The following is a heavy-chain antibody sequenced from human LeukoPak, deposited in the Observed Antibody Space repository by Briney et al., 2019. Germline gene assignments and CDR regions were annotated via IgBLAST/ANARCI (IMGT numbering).Heavy chain of an antibody. D-gene: IGHD2-2*01. V-gene: IGHV4-34*01. CDR2: INHSGST. CDR3: AAQYCSSTSCYYNWFDP. Sequence: SETLSLTCAVYGGSFSGYYWSWIRQPPGKGLEWIGEINHSGSTNYNPSLKSRVTISVDTSKNQFSLKLSSVTAADTAVYYCAAQYCSSTSCYYNWFDPWGQGTLVTVPS. J-gene: IGHJ5*02. CDR1: GGSFSGYY.